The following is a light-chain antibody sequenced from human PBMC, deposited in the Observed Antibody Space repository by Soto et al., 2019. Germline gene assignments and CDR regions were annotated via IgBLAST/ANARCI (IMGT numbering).Light chain of an antibody. Sequence: QSVLTQPASVSGSPGQSITISCTGTSSDVGNYNYVSWYQQDPGKAPKLMIYEVNNRPSGVSHRFSGSKSGNTASLTISGLQAEDEADYYCSSYTKSNTWVFGGGTKVTVL. CDR1: SSDVGNYNY. CDR2: EVN. V-gene: IGLV2-14*01. CDR3: SSYTKSNTWV. J-gene: IGLJ3*02.